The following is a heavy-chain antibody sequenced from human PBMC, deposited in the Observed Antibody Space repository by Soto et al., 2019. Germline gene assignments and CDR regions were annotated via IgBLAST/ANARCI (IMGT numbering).Heavy chain of an antibody. Sequence: PGGSLRLSCAASGFTFSSYGMHWVRQAPGKGLEWVAVISYDGSNKYYADSVKGRFTISRDISKNTLYLQMNSLRAEDTAVYYCAKGGEGYCSGTSCLYHMDAWGKGTTVTVSS. CDR1: GFTFSSYG. CDR3: AKGGEGYCSGTSCLYHMDA. J-gene: IGHJ6*03. CDR2: ISYDGSNK. D-gene: IGHD2-15*01. V-gene: IGHV3-30*18.